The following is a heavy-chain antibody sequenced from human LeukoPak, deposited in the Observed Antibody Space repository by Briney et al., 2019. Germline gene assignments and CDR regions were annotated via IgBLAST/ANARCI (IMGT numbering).Heavy chain of an antibody. D-gene: IGHD6-13*01. CDR2: IYYSGNT. Sequence: ASETLSLTCTVSGGSISNYYWSWIRQPPGKGLEWIGYIYYSGNTNYNPSLKSQVTISVDTSKNQFSLKLSSVTAADTAVYYCARGDSSSWSNWFDPWGQGTLVTVSS. CDR3: ARGDSSSWSNWFDP. J-gene: IGHJ5*02. CDR1: GGSISNYY. V-gene: IGHV4-59*01.